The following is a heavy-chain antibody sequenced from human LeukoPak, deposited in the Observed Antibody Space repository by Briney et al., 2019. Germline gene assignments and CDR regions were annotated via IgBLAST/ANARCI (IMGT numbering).Heavy chain of an antibody. D-gene: IGHD1-26*01. CDR1: GYTFSTHW. CDR3: ARDQSGEWDLLSGWWFDP. CDR2: INPNGGFT. V-gene: IGHV1-46*01. J-gene: IGHJ5*02. Sequence: ASVKVSCKTSGYTFSTHWMHWARQAPGQGLEWMGIINPNGGFTSYAQKFQGRVTVTRDMSTSTVYMELSDLKSEDTAVYYCARDQSGEWDLLSGWWFDPWGQGTLVTVSS.